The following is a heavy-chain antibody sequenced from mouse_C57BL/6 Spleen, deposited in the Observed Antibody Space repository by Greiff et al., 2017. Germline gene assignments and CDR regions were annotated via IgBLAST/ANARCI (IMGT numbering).Heavy chain of an antibody. CDR3: AKIYDGYYVYAMDY. Sequence: VQLVESGPGLVQPSQSLSITCTVSGFSLTSYGVHWVRQSPGKGLEWLGVIWSGGSTDYNAAFISRLSISKDNSKSQVFFKMNSLQADDTAIYYCAKIYDGYYVYAMDYWGQGTSVTVSS. J-gene: IGHJ4*01. CDR1: GFSLTSYG. CDR2: IWSGGST. V-gene: IGHV2-2*01. D-gene: IGHD2-3*01.